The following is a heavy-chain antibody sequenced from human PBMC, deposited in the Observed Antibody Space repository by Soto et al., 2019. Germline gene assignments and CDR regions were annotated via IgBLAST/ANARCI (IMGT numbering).Heavy chain of an antibody. D-gene: IGHD3-16*02. J-gene: IGHJ4*02. CDR2: IYYSGTT. V-gene: IGHV4-39*01. CDR1: GDSITRDSYY. Sequence: SETLSLTCTVSGDSITRDSYYWGWIRQPPGKGLEWIGTIYYSGTTYYNPSLKSRVTISVDTSKSQFSLKLSSVTAADTAVYYCARQPRFYDYVWVSYRSSYGFDFWGQGTLVTVSS. CDR3: ARQPRFYDYVWVSYRSSYGFDF.